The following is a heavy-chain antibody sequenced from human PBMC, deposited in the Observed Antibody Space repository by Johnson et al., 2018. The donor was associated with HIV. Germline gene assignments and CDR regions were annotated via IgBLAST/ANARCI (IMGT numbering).Heavy chain of an antibody. CDR1: GFTFSSYG. D-gene: IGHD3-16*02. Sequence: VQLVESGGGVVQPGGSLRLSCVASGFTFSSYGMHWVRQAPGKGLEWVAFIRYDGSNAYYGDSVKGRVTISRDNSKNRLYLQMNSLRDDDTALYYCAKLRYTNMANDGFDFWGQGTMVTVSS. V-gene: IGHV3-30*02. CDR3: AKLRYTNMANDGFDF. CDR2: IRYDGSNA. J-gene: IGHJ3*01.